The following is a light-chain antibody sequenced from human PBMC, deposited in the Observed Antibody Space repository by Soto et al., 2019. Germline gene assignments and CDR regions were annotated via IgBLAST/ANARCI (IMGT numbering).Light chain of an antibody. CDR3: SSFTSTSTPYV. V-gene: IGLV2-14*01. CDR1: SSDVGGYNY. CDR2: EVF. Sequence: QSVLTQPPSASGTPGQRVTISCTGTSSDVGGYNYVSWYQQHPGKAPKLMIYEVFNRPSGVSNRFSGSKSGNTASLTISGLQAEDEADYYCSSFTSTSTPYVFGTGTKVTVL. J-gene: IGLJ1*01.